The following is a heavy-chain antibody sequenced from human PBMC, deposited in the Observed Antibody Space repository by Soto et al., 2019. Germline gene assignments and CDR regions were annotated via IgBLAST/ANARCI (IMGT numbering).Heavy chain of an antibody. CDR1: GFSLSTSGVG. CDR3: ADTLIRRSTACYGMDV. D-gene: IGHD4-17*01. CDR2: IYWDDDN. V-gene: IGHV2-5*02. J-gene: IGHJ6*02. Sequence: QITLKESGPTLVKVTQTLTLTCTFSGFSLSTSGVGVAWSRQPPVKALEWLALIYWDDDNRYSPSLKSRLTITKETTENQVVLTMTNMDPVDTATYYGADTLIRRSTACYGMDVGGQGTTVTVSS.